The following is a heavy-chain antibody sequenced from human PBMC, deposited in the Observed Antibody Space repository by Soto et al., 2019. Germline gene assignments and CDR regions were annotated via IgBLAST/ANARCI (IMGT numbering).Heavy chain of an antibody. D-gene: IGHD6-13*01. CDR1: GGSISSGSYY. Sequence: SQTLSLPCTVSGGSISSGSYYWGWIRQPPGKGLEWIGSIYYSGSTYYNPSLKSRVTISVDMSKNHFSLKLNSVTAADTAVYYCTRHAAHGPEFYWGQGTLVTVSS. CDR2: IYYSGST. V-gene: IGHV4-39*01. J-gene: IGHJ4*02. CDR3: TRHAAHGPEFY.